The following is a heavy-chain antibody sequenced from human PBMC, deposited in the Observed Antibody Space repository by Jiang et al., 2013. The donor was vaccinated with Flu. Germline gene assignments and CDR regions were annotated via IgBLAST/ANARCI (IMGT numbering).Heavy chain of an antibody. CDR1: GGSISSYY. Sequence: GSGLVKPSETLSLTCTVSGGSISSYYWSWIRQPPGKGLEWIGYIYYSGSTNYNPSLKSRVTISVDTSKNQFSLKLSSVTAADTAVYYCARHRRFLEWLLPSHYYYYGMDVWGKGTTVTVSS. V-gene: IGHV4-59*08. CDR3: ARHRRFLEWLLPSHYYYYGMDV. CDR2: IYYSGST. D-gene: IGHD3-3*01. J-gene: IGHJ6*04.